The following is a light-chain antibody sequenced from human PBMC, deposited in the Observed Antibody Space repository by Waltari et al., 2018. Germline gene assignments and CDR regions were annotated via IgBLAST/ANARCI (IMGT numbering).Light chain of an antibody. J-gene: IGKJ3*01. V-gene: IGKV1-8*01. Sequence: AIRMTQSPSSRSASTGDRVTITCRASQGISSYLACYQQKPGKAPKLLIYAASTLQSGVPSRFSGSGSGTDFTLTISCLQSEDCATYYCQQYYSYPFTFGPGTKVDIK. CDR1: QGISSY. CDR3: QQYYSYPFT. CDR2: AAS.